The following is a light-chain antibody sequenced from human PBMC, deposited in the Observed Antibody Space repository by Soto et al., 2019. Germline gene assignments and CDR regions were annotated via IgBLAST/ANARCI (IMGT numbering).Light chain of an antibody. CDR2: DTS. CDR3: QQYNNWPRAT. J-gene: IGKJ4*01. V-gene: IGKV3-15*01. CDR1: QSVSIH. Sequence: ETVMTQSPGTLSVSLGERATLSCRASQSVSIHLAWYQQKPGQAPRLLIYDTSTRATGIPARFSGSGSGTEFTLTISGLQSEDFGVYYCQQYNNWPRATFGGGTKVDIK.